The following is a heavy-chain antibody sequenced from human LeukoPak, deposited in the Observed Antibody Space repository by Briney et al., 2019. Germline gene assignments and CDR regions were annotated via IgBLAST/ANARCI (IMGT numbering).Heavy chain of an antibody. V-gene: IGHV3-74*03. CDR3: VRDYYGSGSYWGRSDAFDI. J-gene: IGHJ3*02. D-gene: IGHD3-10*01. CDR2: INSDGSTT. Sequence: GGSLRLSCAASGFTFNNYWMHWVRQAPGKGLVWVSRINSDGSTTTYADSVKGRFTISRDNAKNTLYLQMNCPRAEDTAMYYCVRDYYGSGSYWGRSDAFDIWGQGTMVTVSS. CDR1: GFTFNNYW.